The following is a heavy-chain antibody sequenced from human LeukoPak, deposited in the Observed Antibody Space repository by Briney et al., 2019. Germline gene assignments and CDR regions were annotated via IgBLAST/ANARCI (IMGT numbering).Heavy chain of an antibody. CDR2: IYYSGST. Sequence: SETLSLTCTVSGGSISSYYWSWIRQPPGKGLEWIGYIYYSGSTNYNPSLKSRVTISVDTSKNQFSLKLSSVTAADTAVYYCARVRGFGELPDFDYWAREPWSPSPQ. CDR1: GGSISSYY. J-gene: IGHJ4*02. CDR3: ARVRGFGELPDFDY. V-gene: IGHV4-59*01. D-gene: IGHD3-10*01.